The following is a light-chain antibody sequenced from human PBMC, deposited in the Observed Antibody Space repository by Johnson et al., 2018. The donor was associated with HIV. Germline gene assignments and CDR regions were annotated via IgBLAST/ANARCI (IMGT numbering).Light chain of an antibody. CDR2: DNN. Sequence: QSVLTQPPSVSAAPVQTVTISCSGSSSNVGSSFVSLYRQVPGTAPKLLIYDNNKRPSGIPGRFSGSKSGPSATLGITGLQTGDEADYYCGTWDSSLTSYVFGAGTKVTVL. J-gene: IGLJ1*01. CDR3: GTWDSSLTSYV. CDR1: SSNVGSSF. V-gene: IGLV1-51*01.